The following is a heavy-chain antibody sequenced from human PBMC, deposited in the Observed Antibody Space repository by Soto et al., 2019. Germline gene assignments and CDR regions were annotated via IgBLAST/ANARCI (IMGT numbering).Heavy chain of an antibody. Sequence: ASVKVSCKASGYTFTSYGINWVRQATGQGLEWMGWMNPNSGNTGYAQKFQGRVTMTRNTSISTAYMELSSLRSEDTAVYYCARGLRMVRGVIPLWGQGTLVTVSS. CDR3: ARGLRMVRGVIPL. V-gene: IGHV1-8*01. CDR2: MNPNSGNT. CDR1: GYTFTSYG. J-gene: IGHJ4*02. D-gene: IGHD3-10*01.